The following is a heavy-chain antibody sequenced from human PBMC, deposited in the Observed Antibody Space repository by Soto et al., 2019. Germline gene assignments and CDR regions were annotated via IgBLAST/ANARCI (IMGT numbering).Heavy chain of an antibody. CDR1: GDTLSGYA. Sequence: SVKLDCKAYGDTLSGYAISWVRHTSGQGLEWMAGVMPIFGTANYAQKFPGRVTITADKSTSTAYMELSSLRSEDTAVYYCARDMWNIVVVPGAIGRGYYYYGMDVRAPRITVPLYS. CDR2: VMPIFGTA. D-gene: IGHD2-2*02. J-gene: IGHJ6*01. V-gene: IGHV1-69*06. CDR3: ARDMWNIVVVPGAIGRGYYYYGMDV.